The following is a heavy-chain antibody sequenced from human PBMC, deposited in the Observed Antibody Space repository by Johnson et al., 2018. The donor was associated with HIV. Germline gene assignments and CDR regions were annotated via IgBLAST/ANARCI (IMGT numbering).Heavy chain of an antibody. J-gene: IGHJ3*02. CDR2: IWYDGSNK. D-gene: IGHD2-8*01. CDR1: GFTFSSYG. V-gene: IGHV3-30*19. Sequence: VQLVESGGGVVQPGRSLRLSCAASGFTFSSYGMHWVRQAPGKGLEWVAVIWYDGSNKYFADSVKGRFTISRDNSKNTLYLQMNSLRAEDTAVYYCARGLNCCNAVCLHAFDIWGQGTMVTVSS. CDR3: ARGLNCCNAVCLHAFDI.